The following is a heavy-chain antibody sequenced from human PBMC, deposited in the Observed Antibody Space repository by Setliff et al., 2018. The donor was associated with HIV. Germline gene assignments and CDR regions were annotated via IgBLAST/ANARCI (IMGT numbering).Heavy chain of an antibody. CDR1: GYTFTTYP. Sequence: ASVKVSCKASGYTFTTYPMNWVRQAPGQGLEWMGWISAYNGNTNYEQKFQGRVTMTEDTSTDTAYMALSSLRSEDTAMYYCATSGFYDILTGPTPGVFDIRGQGTMVTVSS. J-gene: IGHJ3*02. V-gene: IGHV1-18*01. CDR2: ISAYNGNT. CDR3: ATSGFYDILTGPTPGVFDI. D-gene: IGHD3-9*01.